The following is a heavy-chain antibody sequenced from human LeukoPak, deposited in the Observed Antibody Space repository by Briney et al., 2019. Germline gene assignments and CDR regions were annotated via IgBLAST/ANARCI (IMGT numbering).Heavy chain of an antibody. CDR1: GYTFTGYH. CDR2: INPYSGDT. J-gene: IGHJ4*02. Sequence: EASVKVSCKASGYTFTGYHIHWVRQAPGQGLEWMGRINPYSGDTNFAQKFQGRVTMIRDTSIATAYMDLSSLTPDDTAVYFCARDQGSLTRSWYTGYWGQGTQVTVSS. D-gene: IGHD6-13*01. V-gene: IGHV1-2*06. CDR3: ARDQGSLTRSWYTGY.